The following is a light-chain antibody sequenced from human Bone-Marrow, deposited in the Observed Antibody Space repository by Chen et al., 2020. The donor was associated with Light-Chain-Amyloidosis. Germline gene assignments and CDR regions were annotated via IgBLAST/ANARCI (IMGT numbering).Light chain of an antibody. CDR2: DDS. J-gene: IGLJ3*02. CDR3: QVWDRSSDRPV. Sequence: SYFLTQPSSVSVPPGQTATIACGGNNIGSTSVHWYQQTPGQAPLLVVYDDSYRPSGILERLSGSNSGNTATLTISRVEAGDEADYYCQVWDRSSDRPVFGGGTKLTVL. V-gene: IGLV3-21*02. CDR1: NIGSTS.